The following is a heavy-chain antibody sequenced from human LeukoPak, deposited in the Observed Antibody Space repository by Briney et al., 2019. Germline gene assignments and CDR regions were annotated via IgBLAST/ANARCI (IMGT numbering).Heavy chain of an antibody. CDR1: GFTFSSYA. J-gene: IGHJ4*02. V-gene: IGHV3-23*01. CDR3: AKGREVRYCSGGSCFDFDY. D-gene: IGHD2-15*01. Sequence: PGGSLRLSCAASGFTFSSYAMSWVRQAPGKGLEWVSAISGSGGSTYYADSVKGRFTISRDNSKNTLYLQMNSLRAEDTTVYYCAKGREVRYCSGGSCFDFDYWGQGTLVTVSS. CDR2: ISGSGGST.